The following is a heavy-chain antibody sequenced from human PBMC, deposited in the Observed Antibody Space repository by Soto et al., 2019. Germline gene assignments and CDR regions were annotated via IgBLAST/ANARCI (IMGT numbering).Heavy chain of an antibody. CDR2: IVLGNGNT. CDR1: GFTFSSSA. J-gene: IGHJ5*02. D-gene: IGHD6-19*01. Sequence: SVKVSCKASGFTFSSSAVQWVRQARGQRLEWIGWIVLGNGNTNYAQKFQERVTITRDMSTSTAYMEVRSLTSDDTAVYYCATRIGNIGWYWLDTWGQGTLVTV. CDR3: ATRIGNIGWYWLDT. V-gene: IGHV1-58*01.